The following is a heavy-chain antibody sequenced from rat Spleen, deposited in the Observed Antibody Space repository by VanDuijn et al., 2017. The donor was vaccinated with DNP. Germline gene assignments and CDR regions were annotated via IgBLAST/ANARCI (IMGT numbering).Heavy chain of an antibody. CDR1: GFTFRNYD. CDR2: INTGGGGT. V-gene: IGHV5-25*01. CDR3: ARYGEGYWYFDF. Sequence: EVQLVESGGGLVQPGRSLKLSCAASGFTFRNYDMAWVRQAPTKGLEWVASINTGGGGTYYPDSVKGRFTISRDNAKSTLYLQMDSLRSEDTATYYCARYGEGYWYFDFWGPGTMVTVSS. D-gene: IGHD1-11*01. J-gene: IGHJ1*01.